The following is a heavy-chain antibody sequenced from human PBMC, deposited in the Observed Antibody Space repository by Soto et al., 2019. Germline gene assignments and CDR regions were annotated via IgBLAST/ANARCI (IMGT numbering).Heavy chain of an antibody. CDR3: ARGPTYYYDSSGYPPSYFQH. J-gene: IGHJ1*01. CDR1: GGTFSSYT. D-gene: IGHD3-22*01. CDR2: IIPILGIA. V-gene: IGHV1-69*02. Sequence: SVKVSCKASGGTFSSYTISWVRQAPGQGLEWMGRIIPILGIANYAQKFQGRVTITADKSTSTAYMELSSLRSEDTAVYYCARGPTYYYDSSGYPPSYFQHWGQGTLVTVSS.